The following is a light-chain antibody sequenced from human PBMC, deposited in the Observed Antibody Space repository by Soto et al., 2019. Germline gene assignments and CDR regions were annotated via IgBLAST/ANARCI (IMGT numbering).Light chain of an antibody. J-gene: IGKJ4*01. CDR1: QRVSSN. Sequence: EIVMTQSPATLSVSPGERATLSCRASQRVSSNLAWYQQKPGQAPRLLIYGASTRATGIPARFSGSGSGTEFTLTISSLQSEDFAVYYCQQYNNWPPTFGGVTKVEIK. CDR3: QQYNNWPPT. V-gene: IGKV3-15*01. CDR2: GAS.